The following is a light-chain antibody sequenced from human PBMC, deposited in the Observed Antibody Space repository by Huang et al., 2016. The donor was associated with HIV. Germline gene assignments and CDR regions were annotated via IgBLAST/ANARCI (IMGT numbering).Light chain of an antibody. CDR1: QSFSSFY. CDR2: GAS. CDR3: QQYENSPYT. J-gene: IGKJ2*01. V-gene: IGKV3-20*01. Sequence: EIVLTQSPGAPSLSPGERATLSCRASQSFSSFYLAWYQQKPGRAPRLLLYGASNRATGIPDRFSGSGSGTDFTLTISGLEPEDFAVYYCQQYENSPYTFGQGTKLEIK.